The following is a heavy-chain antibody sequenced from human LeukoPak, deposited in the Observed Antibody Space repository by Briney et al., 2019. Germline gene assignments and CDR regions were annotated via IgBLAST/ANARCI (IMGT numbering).Heavy chain of an antibody. CDR2: INPNSGGT. J-gene: IGHJ6*03. D-gene: IGHD2-15*01. CDR3: ARWGDCSGGSCYSGADYYYYYMDV. V-gene: IGHV1-2*06. CDR1: GYTFTGYY. Sequence: ASVKVSCKASGYTFTGYYMHRVRQAPGQGLEWMGRINPNSGGTNYAQKFQGRVTMTRNTSISTAYMELSSLRSEDTAVYYCARWGDCSGGSCYSGADYYYYYMDVWGKGTTVTVSS.